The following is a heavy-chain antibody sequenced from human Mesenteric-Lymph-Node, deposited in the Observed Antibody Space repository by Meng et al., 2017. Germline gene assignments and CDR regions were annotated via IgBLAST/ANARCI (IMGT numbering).Heavy chain of an antibody. CDR1: GGSISSGSYY. CDR3: ARDQKYYGSGRKYYYYGMDV. Sequence: SETLSLTCTVPGGSISSGSYYWSWIRQPAGKGLEWIGRIYTSGSTNYNPSLKSRVTISVDTSKNQFSLKPSSVTAADTAVYYCARDQKYYGSGRKYYYYGMDVWGQGTTVTVSS. D-gene: IGHD3-10*01. V-gene: IGHV4-61*02. CDR2: IYTSGST. J-gene: IGHJ6*02.